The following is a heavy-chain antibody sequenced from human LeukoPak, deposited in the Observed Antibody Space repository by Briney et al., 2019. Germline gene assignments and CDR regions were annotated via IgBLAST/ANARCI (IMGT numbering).Heavy chain of an antibody. CDR1: GGSISSYY. V-gene: IGHV3-53*01. CDR3: AREAYLGYDSSGYFGY. J-gene: IGHJ4*02. Sequence: ASETLSLTCTVSGGSISSYYWSWVRQAPGKGLEWVSIIYSSGSTYYADSVKGRFTISRDNSKNTLYLQMNSLRAEDTAVYYCAREAYLGYDSSGYFGYWGQGTLVTVSS. D-gene: IGHD3-22*01. CDR2: IYSSGST.